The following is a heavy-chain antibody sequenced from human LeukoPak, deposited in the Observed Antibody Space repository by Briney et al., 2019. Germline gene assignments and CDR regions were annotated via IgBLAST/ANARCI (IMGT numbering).Heavy chain of an antibody. J-gene: IGHJ4*02. D-gene: IGHD2-21*01. Sequence: GGSLRLSCSASGFTFSSYEMNWVRQAPGKGLEWISYISSGGSTIYYSDSVKGRFTISRDNAKNSLYLRMNSLRVEDTAVYYCATDSPASASIPRFFDYWGQGTLVTVSS. V-gene: IGHV3-48*03. CDR1: GFTFSSYE. CDR2: ISSGGSTI. CDR3: ATDSPASASIPRFFDY.